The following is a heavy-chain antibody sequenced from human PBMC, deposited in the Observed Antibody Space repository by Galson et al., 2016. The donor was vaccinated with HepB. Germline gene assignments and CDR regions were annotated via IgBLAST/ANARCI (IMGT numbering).Heavy chain of an antibody. CDR3: AKDEGKEWPYVYNRFDP. CDR1: GFTFSSYG. Sequence: SLRLSCAASGFTFSSYGMHWVRQAPGKGLEWVAVISYDGSNKYYADSVKGRFTISRDNSKKTLYLQMKSLRAEDTAVYYCAKDEGKEWPYVYNRFDPWGQGTLVTVSS. D-gene: IGHD3-3*01. V-gene: IGHV3-30*18. J-gene: IGHJ5*02. CDR2: ISYDGSNK.